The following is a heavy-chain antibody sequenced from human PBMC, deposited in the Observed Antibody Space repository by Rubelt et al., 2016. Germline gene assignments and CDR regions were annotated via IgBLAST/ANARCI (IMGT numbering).Heavy chain of an antibody. CDR3: ARHVVAPWLNYADY. CDR2: VYYTGSA. CDR1: GASIGGSSYY. J-gene: IGHJ4*02. Sequence: QLQVQESGPGLVKPSETLSLTCTVSGASIGGSSYYWGWIRQPPGEGLEWIGTVYYTGSANYNPSLRSRVTISVDTSKNQFSRRVSSLTAADTAIYDWARHVVAPWLNYADYWGQGTLVTVSS. D-gene: IGHD2-21*01. V-gene: IGHV4-39*01.